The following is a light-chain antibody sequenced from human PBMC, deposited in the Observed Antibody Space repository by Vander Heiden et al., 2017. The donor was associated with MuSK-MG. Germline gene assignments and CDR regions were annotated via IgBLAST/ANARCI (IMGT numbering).Light chain of an antibody. CDR2: WAS. Sequence: DIVMTQSPDSLAVSLGERATINCKSSQSVFYSSNNKNYLAWYQQKPGQPPKLLINWASTRESGVPERFSGSGSGTDFTLTINSLQAEDVAVYYCHQYDSPPQTFGQGTKVEIE. CDR1: QSVFYSSNNKNY. J-gene: IGKJ1*01. CDR3: HQYDSPPQT. V-gene: IGKV4-1*01.